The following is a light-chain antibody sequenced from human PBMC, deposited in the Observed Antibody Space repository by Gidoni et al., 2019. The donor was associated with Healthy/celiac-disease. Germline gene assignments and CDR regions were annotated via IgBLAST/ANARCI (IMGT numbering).Light chain of an antibody. V-gene: IGKV1-13*02. J-gene: IGKJ5*01. CDR3: QQFSSYPVT. CDR1: QSIISY. CDR2: DAS. Sequence: AIQITPSPSSLSASVGDRVTINCRASQSIISYLAWYQQKPGKAPKLLLSDASSFESGVPSRFSGSRSGTDYTLTISSLQPEDFATYYCQQFSSYPVTFGQGTRLEIK.